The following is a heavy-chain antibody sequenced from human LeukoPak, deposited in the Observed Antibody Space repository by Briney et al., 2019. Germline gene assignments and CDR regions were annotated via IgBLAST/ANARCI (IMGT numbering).Heavy chain of an antibody. CDR1: GVSITTYY. J-gene: IGHJ3*02. Sequence: SETLSLTCTVSGVSITTYYWSWIRQPPGKGLEWIGYMYYSGNTNYNPSLKSRVTMSVDTSKNQFSLKLSSATAADTAVYYCARDSRACDIWGQGTVVTVSS. V-gene: IGHV4-59*01. CDR2: MYYSGNT. CDR3: ARDSRACDI.